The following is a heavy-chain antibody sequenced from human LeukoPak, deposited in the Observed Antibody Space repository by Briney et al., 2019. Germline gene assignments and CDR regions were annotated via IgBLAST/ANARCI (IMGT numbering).Heavy chain of an antibody. CDR3: ARDPVYYDSSGYYGGFDY. D-gene: IGHD3-22*01. J-gene: IGHJ4*02. Sequence: GGSLRLSCAASGFTFSSYSMNWVRQAPGKGLEWVSSISSSSSYIYYADSVKGRFTISRDNAKNSLYLQMSSLRAEDTAVYYCARDPVYYDSSGYYGGFDYWGQGTLVTVSS. V-gene: IGHV3-21*01. CDR2: ISSSSSYI. CDR1: GFTFSSYS.